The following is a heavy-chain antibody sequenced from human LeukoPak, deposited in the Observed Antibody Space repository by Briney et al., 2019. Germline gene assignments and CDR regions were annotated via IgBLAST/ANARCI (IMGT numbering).Heavy chain of an antibody. CDR1: GDSIRNGDYY. CDR3: ARDNGNTKIDY. J-gene: IGHJ4*02. Sequence: SETLSLTCTVSGDSIRNGDYYWRWIRQPPGKGLEWIGYIYYTGSTYYNPSLKSRITMSVETSKNQFSLKVSSVTAADTAVYFCARDNGNTKIDYWGQGTLVTVSS. V-gene: IGHV4-30-4*01. D-gene: IGHD2-8*01. CDR2: IYYTGST.